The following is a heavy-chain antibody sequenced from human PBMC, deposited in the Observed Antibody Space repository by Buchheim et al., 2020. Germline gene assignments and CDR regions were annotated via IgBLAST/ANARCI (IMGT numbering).Heavy chain of an antibody. CDR3: ARVNTAMVTVDY. CDR1: GGSISSVGSY. Sequence: QVQLQESGPGLVKPSQTLSLTCTVSGGSISSVGSYWGWIRQLPGKGLEYIGYIYGSGSTYNNPSLQSRITMSVDTFKNQLSLKLSSVTAADTAIYYCARVNTAMVTVDYWGPGTL. J-gene: IGHJ4*02. V-gene: IGHV4-30-4*08. D-gene: IGHD5-18*01. CDR2: IYGSGST.